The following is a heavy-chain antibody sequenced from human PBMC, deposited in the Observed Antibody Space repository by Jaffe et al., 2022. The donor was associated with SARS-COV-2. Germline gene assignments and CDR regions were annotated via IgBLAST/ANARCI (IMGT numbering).Heavy chain of an antibody. CDR3: ARDAPIGASDYGDYVYYYGMDV. V-gene: IGHV4-30-4*01. D-gene: IGHD4-17*01. J-gene: IGHJ6*02. CDR1: GGSISSGDYY. Sequence: QVQLQESGPGLVKPSQTLSLTCTVSGGSISSGDYYWSWIRQPPGKGLEWIGYIYYSGSTYYNPSLKSRVTISVDTSKNQFSLKLSSVTAADTAVYYCARDAPIGASDYGDYVYYYGMDVWGQGTTVTVSS. CDR2: IYYSGST.